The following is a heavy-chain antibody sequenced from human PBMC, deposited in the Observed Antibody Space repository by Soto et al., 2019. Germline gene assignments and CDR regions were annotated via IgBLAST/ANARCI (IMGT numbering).Heavy chain of an antibody. V-gene: IGHV1-3*01. CDR1: GYTFTSYA. CDR3: ASLYNYDFWSGYAFDI. D-gene: IGHD3-3*01. CDR2: INAGNGNT. Sequence: ASVKVSCKASGYTFTSYAMHWVRQAPGQGLEWMGWINAGNGNTKYSQKFQGRVTITRDTSASTAYMELSSLRSEDTAVYYCASLYNYDFWSGYAFDIWGQGTMVTVSS. J-gene: IGHJ3*02.